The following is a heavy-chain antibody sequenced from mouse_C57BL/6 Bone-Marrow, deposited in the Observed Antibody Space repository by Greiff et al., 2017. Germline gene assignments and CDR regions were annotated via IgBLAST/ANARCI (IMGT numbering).Heavy chain of an antibody. Sequence: QVQLQQPGAELVKPGASVKLSCKASGYTFTSYWMQWVKQRPGQGLEWIGEIDPSDSYTNYNQKFKGKATLTVDTSSSTAYRQLSSLTSEDSAVYYCARDGVTNTYCDYWGQGTTLTGSS. V-gene: IGHV1-50*01. CDR3: ARDGVTNTYCDY. J-gene: IGHJ2*01. CDR1: GYTFTSYW. CDR2: IDPSDSYT. D-gene: IGHD2-3*01.